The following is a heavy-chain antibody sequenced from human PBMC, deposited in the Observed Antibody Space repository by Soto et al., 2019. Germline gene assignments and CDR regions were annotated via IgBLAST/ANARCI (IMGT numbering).Heavy chain of an antibody. J-gene: IGHJ4*02. CDR3: ARHVSVDYFDY. V-gene: IGHV4-39*01. CDR2: IYYSGTT. Sequence: QLQLQESGPGLVKPSETLSLTCTVSGDSITSNNYFWAWIRQPPGKGLEWIGSIYYSGTTYYNPSLNSRDQLSVDRSKNLFCLKLSSVAAADTAVYYCARHVSVDYFDYWGRGALDAVSS. CDR1: GDSITSNNYF.